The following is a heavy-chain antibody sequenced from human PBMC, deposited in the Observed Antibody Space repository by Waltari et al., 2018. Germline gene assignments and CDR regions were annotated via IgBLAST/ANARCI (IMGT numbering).Heavy chain of an antibody. D-gene: IGHD3-10*01. V-gene: IGHV3-30*01. CDR3: FIRATDYYYGMDV. J-gene: IGHJ6*02. Sequence: QVQLVESGGGVVKPGRSLRLPCTAHGFTFSAHAVPWVRQAPGKGLEWVAVISYDGSNKYYADSVKGRFTISRDNSKNTLYLQMNSLRAEDTAVYYCFIRATDYYYGMDVWGQGTTVTVSS. CDR1: GFTFSAHA. CDR2: ISYDGSNK.